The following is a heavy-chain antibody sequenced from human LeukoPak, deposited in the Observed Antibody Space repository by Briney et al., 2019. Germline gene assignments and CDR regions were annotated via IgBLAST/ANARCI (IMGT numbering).Heavy chain of an antibody. CDR3: ARRGSGNGGTYAGMDV. J-gene: IGHJ6*02. CDR1: GGSISNGLYY. Sequence: TSETLSLICTVSGGSISNGLYYWDWIRQPPGKGLEWIGSVLFTGSAWVNPPLNSRVTMSVDTTKNQFSLKLRSASAGDTAVYYCARRGSGNGGTYAGMDVWGQGTTVTVSS. D-gene: IGHD4/OR15-4a*01. CDR2: VLFTGSA. V-gene: IGHV4-39*01.